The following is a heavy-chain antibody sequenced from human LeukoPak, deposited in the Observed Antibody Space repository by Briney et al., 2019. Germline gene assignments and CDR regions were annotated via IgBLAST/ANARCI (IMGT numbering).Heavy chain of an antibody. J-gene: IGHJ4*02. D-gene: IGHD5-18*01. Sequence: SETLSLTCAVSGYSISSGYYWGWIRQPPGKGLEWIGTIYHNGNTYYNPSLNSRATISVDTSRNQFSLELSSVTAADTTVFYCARARYNYGDSDYWGQGTLVTVSS. CDR1: GYSISSGYY. CDR2: IYHNGNT. CDR3: ARARYNYGDSDY. V-gene: IGHV4-38-2*01.